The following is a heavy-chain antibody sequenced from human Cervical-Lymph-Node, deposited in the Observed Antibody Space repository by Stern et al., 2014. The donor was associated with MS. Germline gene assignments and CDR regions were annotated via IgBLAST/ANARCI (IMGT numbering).Heavy chain of an antibody. D-gene: IGHD1-1*01. Sequence: VQLVQSGAEVKKPGSSVKVSCTASGDTFINFGISWVRQAPGQGLEWMGGIIPMFGTTEYVQTFQGRVSISADESATTVYMELSSLRSEDTAVYYCARDNDDNGMDVWGQGTTVTVSS. V-gene: IGHV1-69*01. CDR2: IIPMFGTT. CDR1: GDTFINFG. J-gene: IGHJ6*02. CDR3: ARDNDDNGMDV.